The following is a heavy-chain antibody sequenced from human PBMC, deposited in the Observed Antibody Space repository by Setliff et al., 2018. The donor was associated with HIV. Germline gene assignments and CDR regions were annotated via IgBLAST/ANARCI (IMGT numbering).Heavy chain of an antibody. J-gene: IGHJ3*02. CDR1: IRPFTGYY. V-gene: IGHV4-59*01. Sequence: PSETLSLTCAVYIRPFTGYYWSWIRQPPGKGLEWIAHTDTSGRTDYNPSLKSRVTISIDTSSNQFSLMLSSVTAADTAVYYCARGHIVVDDDAFDIWGQGTMVTVSS. CDR3: ARGHIVVDDDAFDI. CDR2: TDTSGRT. D-gene: IGHD2-2*01.